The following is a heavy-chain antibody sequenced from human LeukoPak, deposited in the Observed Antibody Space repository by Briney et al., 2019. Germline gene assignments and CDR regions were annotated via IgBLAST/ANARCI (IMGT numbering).Heavy chain of an antibody. D-gene: IGHD3-22*01. J-gene: IGHJ4*02. Sequence: GGSLRLSCAASGFTFSSYWMSWVRQAPGKGLEWVSVIYSGGSTYYADSVKGRFTISRDNSKNTLYLRMNSLRAEDTAVYYCARDHYYDSSGYSLSYWGQGTLVTVSS. CDR2: IYSGGST. CDR1: GFTFSSYW. CDR3: ARDHYYDSSGYSLSY. V-gene: IGHV3-53*01.